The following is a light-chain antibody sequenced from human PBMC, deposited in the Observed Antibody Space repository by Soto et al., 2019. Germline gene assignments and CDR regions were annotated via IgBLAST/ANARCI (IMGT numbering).Light chain of an antibody. CDR2: DVS. J-gene: IGLJ1*01. CDR3: CSYAGRYTYI. Sequence: QSALTQPASVSGSPGQSITISCAGTSSDVGGYNYVSWYQQHPGKAPKLMIYDVSKRPSGVPDRFSGSKSGNTASLTISGLQAEDGADYYCCSYAGRYTYIFGTGTKVTVL. V-gene: IGLV2-11*01. CDR1: SSDVGGYNY.